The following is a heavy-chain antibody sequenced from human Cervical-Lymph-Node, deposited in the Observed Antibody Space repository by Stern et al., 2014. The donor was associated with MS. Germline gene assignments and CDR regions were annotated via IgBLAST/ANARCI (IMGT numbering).Heavy chain of an antibody. D-gene: IGHD2-15*01. J-gene: IGHJ4*02. CDR1: GGTFSSYA. Sequence: VQLVESGAEVKKPGSSVKVSCKASGGTFSSYAISWVRQAPGQGLEWMGGIIPIFGTANYAQKFQGRVTITADESTSTAYMELSSLRSEDTAVYYCARIGDLAATEENYFDYWCQGTLVTVSS. V-gene: IGHV1-69*01. CDR3: ARIGDLAATEENYFDY. CDR2: IIPIFGTA.